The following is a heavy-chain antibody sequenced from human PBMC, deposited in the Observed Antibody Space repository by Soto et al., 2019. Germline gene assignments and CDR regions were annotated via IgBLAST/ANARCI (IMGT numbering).Heavy chain of an antibody. D-gene: IGHD1-26*01. J-gene: IGHJ6*01. CDR1: GVSIRGSRYS. Sequence: SETLSLTCTAYGVSIRGSRYSSGWIRKPPGTGLEWIGNIYYSGSPYYTPALTSRGTLSVDTSKNQFSLNLNSVTAADTAVHYCARGGIPPAGYGIAYAMDVWGQGVTATVSS. CDR2: IYYSGSP. CDR3: ARGGIPPAGYGIAYAMDV. V-gene: IGHV4-39*01.